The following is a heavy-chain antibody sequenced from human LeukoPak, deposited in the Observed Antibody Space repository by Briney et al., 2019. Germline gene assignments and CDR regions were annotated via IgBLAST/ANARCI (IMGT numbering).Heavy chain of an antibody. D-gene: IGHD5-12*01. CDR1: GGSISSSAYY. V-gene: IGHV4-61*08. J-gene: IGHJ5*02. CDR2: ISYSGST. CDR3: ARGGSGYDWFDP. Sequence: SETLPLTCTVSGGSISSSAYYWSWIRQPPGKGLEWIGYISYSGSTNYNPSLKSRVTISVDTSKNLFSLNLKLTSVTAADTAVYYCARGGSGYDWFDPWGQGTLVTVSS.